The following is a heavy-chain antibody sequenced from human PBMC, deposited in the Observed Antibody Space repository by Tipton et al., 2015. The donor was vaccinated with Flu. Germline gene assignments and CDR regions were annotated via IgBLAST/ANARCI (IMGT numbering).Heavy chain of an antibody. CDR3: AGSLTYYYDSTAADAFDI. Sequence: LRLSCTVSGGSISSYYWSWIRQPAGKGLEWIERNYTSGSTNYNPSLKNRVTMSVDTSKNQFSLKLSSVTAAETAVYYCAGSLTYYYDSTAADAFDIWGQGTLVTVSS. D-gene: IGHD3-22*01. CDR1: GGSISSYY. V-gene: IGHV4-4*07. J-gene: IGHJ3*02. CDR2: NYTSGST.